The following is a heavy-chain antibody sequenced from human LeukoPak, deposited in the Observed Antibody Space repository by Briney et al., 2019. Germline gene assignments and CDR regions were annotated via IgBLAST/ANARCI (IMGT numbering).Heavy chain of an antibody. V-gene: IGHV4-61*05. CDR1: GGSISSSNYY. D-gene: IGHD3-3*01. CDR3: ARENYDFWSYSLGDAFDI. J-gene: IGHJ3*02. CDR2: VYYSGTT. Sequence: SETLSLTCTVSGGSISSSNYYWSWIRQPPGKGLEWIGYVYYSGTTNYNPSLKSRVTISVDKSKNQFSLKLSSVTAADTAVYYCARENYDFWSYSLGDAFDIWGQGTMVTVSS.